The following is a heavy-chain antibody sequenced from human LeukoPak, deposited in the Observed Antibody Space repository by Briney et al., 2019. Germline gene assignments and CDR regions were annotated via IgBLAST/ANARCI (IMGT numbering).Heavy chain of an antibody. CDR3: AREGRGGTIFGVVLNWFDP. CDR2: INPSGGST. V-gene: IGHV1-46*03. D-gene: IGHD3-3*01. CDR1: GYTFTSYY. J-gene: IGHJ5*02. Sequence: ASVKVSCKASGYTFTSYYMHWVRQAPGQGLEWMGIINPSGGSTSYAQKFQGRVTMTRDTSTSTVYMELSSLRSEDTAVYYCAREGRGGTIFGVVLNWFDPWGQGTLVTVPS.